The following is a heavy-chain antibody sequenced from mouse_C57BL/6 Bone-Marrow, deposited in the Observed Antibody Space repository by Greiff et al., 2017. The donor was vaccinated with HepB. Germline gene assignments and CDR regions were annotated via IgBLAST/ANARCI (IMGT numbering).Heavy chain of an antibody. CDR3: ASPDSSMDY. CDR1: GFTFSSYA. V-gene: IGHV5-4*03. CDR2: ISDGGSYT. Sequence: EVMLVESGGGLVKPGGSLKLSCAASGFTFSSYAMSWVRQTPEKRLEWVATISDGGSYTYYPDNVKGRFTISRDNAKNNLYLQMSHLKSEDTAMYYCASPDSSMDYWGQGTSVTVSS. J-gene: IGHJ4*01.